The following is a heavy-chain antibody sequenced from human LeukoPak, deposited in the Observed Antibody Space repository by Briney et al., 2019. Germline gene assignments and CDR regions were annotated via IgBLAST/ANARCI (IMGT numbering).Heavy chain of an antibody. CDR2: ISAYNGNT. V-gene: IGHV1-18*01. Sequence: ASVKVSCKASGYTFTSYGISWVRQAPGQGLEWMGWISAYNGNTNYAQKLQGRVTMTTDTSTSTAYMELRSLRSDDTAVYYCARDVDSYDSSSNFDYWGQGTLVTVSS. J-gene: IGHJ4*02. CDR1: GYTFTSYG. D-gene: IGHD3-22*01. CDR3: ARDVDSYDSSSNFDY.